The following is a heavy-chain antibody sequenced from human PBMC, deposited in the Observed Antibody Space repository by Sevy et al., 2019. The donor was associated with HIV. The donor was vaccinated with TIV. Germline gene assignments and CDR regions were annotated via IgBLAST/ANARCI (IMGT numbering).Heavy chain of an antibody. CDR2: IKRDGSEK. V-gene: IGHV3-7*03. CDR3: ARDCSSTSCLWGMDV. D-gene: IGHD2-2*01. CDR1: GFTFSNYW. J-gene: IGHJ6*02. Sequence: GGSLRLSCAASGFTFSNYWMSWVRQAPGKGLEWVANIKRDGSEKYYVASVKGRFTISRDNAKNSLYLQMNSLRAEDKAVYYCARDCSSTSCLWGMDVWGQGTTVTVSS.